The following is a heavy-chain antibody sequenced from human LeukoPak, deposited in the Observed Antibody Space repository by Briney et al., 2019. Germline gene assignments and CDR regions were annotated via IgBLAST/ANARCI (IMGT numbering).Heavy chain of an antibody. CDR1: GFTFSSYW. D-gene: IGHD6-13*01. V-gene: IGHV3-7*01. Sequence: GGSLRLSCAASGFTFSSYWMSWVRQAPGKGLEWVANIKQDGSVKYYVDSVKGRFTISRDNAKNSLYLQMNSLRAEDTAVYYCARSHVTAAADYWGQGTLVTVSS. CDR3: ARSHVTAAADY. J-gene: IGHJ4*02. CDR2: IKQDGSVK.